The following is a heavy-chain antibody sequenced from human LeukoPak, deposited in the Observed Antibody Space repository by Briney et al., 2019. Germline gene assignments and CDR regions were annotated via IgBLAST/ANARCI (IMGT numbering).Heavy chain of an antibody. CDR3: ARDVERNYFDY. CDR2: IYHSGST. J-gene: IGHJ4*02. CDR1: GVSISSYY. D-gene: IGHD1-26*01. V-gene: IGHV4-59*12. Sequence: PSEALSLTCTVSGVSISSYYWSWIRQPPGKGLEWIGYIYHSGSTYYNPSLKSRVTISVDRSKNQFSLKLTSVTAADTAVYYCARDVERNYFDYWGQGTPVTVSS.